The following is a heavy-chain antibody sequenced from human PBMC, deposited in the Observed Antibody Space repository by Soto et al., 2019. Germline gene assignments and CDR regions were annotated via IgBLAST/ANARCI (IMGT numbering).Heavy chain of an antibody. J-gene: IGHJ6*03. CDR3: ESQLRWFGELAFDSYYYMEV. D-gene: IGHD3-10*01. V-gene: IGHV3-48*01. CDR1: GFTFSSYS. CDR2: ISSSSITI. Sequence: EVQLVESGGCLVQPGGSLRLSCAASGFTFSSYSMNWVRQAPGKGLEWVSYISSSSITISYADSVQGRFTIARDNAKNSLDLQMNSLRAEDTAVYYCESQLRWFGELAFDSYYYMEVCGTGNTVPVSS.